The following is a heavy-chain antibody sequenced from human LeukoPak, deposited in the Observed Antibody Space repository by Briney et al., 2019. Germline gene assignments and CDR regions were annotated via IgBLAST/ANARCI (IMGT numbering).Heavy chain of an antibody. CDR1: GFTFSSYA. CDR2: ISYDGSNK. CDR3: ARVHGSPGEIFGVVIDPPTDY. V-gene: IGHV3-30*04. Sequence: GGSLRLSCAASGFTFSSYAMHWVRQAPGKGLEWVAVISYDGSNKYYADSVKGRFTISRDNSKNTLYLQMNSLRAEDTAVYYCARVHGSPGEIFGVVIDPPTDYWGQGTLVTVSS. D-gene: IGHD3-3*01. J-gene: IGHJ4*02.